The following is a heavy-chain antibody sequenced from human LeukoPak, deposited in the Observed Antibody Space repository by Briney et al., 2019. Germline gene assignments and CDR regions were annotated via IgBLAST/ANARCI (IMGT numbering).Heavy chain of an antibody. D-gene: IGHD6-13*01. V-gene: IGHV3-30*02. CDR1: GFTFSSYG. CDR3: AKDPGRSSWPAR. CDR2: IRYDGSNK. Sequence: GGSLRPSCAASGFTFSSYGMHWVRQAPGKGLEWVAFIRYDGSNKYYADSVKGRFTISRGNSKNTLYLQMNSLRAEDTAVYYCAKDPGRSSWPARWGQGTLVTVSS. J-gene: IGHJ4*02.